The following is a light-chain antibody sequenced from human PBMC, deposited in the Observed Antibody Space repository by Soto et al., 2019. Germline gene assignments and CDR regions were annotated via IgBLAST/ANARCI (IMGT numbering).Light chain of an antibody. CDR2: DAS. V-gene: IGKV3-11*01. CDR1: QSVSSNY. Sequence: EIVLTQSPGTLSLSPGERATLSCRASQSVSSNYLAWYQEKPGQAPRLLIYDASNRATGIPPRFSGSGSGTDFTLTISSLEPEDFAVYYCQQRSSWPPPTFGGGTKVDIK. J-gene: IGKJ4*01. CDR3: QQRSSWPPPT.